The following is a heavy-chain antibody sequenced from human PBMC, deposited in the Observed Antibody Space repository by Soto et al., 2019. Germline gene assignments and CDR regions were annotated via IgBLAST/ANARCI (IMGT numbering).Heavy chain of an antibody. Sequence: ASVKVSCTASGYSFTDYHIHWVRQAPGQGLEWLGRINPKSGGTSTAQKFQGWVTMTRDRSISTVYMELTRLRSDDTAVYFCARGHSTDCSNGVCSFFYNHEMDVWGQGTTVTVSS. V-gene: IGHV1-2*04. J-gene: IGHJ6*02. CDR3: ARGHSTDCSNGVCSFFYNHEMDV. D-gene: IGHD2-8*01. CDR1: GYSFTDYH. CDR2: INPKSGGT.